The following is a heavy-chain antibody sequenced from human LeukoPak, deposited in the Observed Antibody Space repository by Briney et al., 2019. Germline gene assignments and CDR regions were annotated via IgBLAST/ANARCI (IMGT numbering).Heavy chain of an antibody. CDR1: GFTFSNYW. Sequence: GGSLRLSCVASGFTFSNYWMSWVRRAPGKGLEWVANIKQDESKRYYVDSVKGRFTISRDNAKNSLYLQINSLRAEDTAVYYCAREASLYCSGNDCYWAFDRWGQGTLVTVSS. D-gene: IGHD2-2*01. J-gene: IGHJ5*02. CDR2: IKQDESKR. CDR3: AREASLYCSGNDCYWAFDR. V-gene: IGHV3-7*01.